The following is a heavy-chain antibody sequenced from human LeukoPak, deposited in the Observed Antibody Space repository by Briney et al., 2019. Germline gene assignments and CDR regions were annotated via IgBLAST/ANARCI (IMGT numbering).Heavy chain of an antibody. CDR3: ARSIWFGELSYYFDY. CDR1: GGSFSGYY. J-gene: IGHJ4*02. V-gene: IGHV4-34*01. Sequence: SESLSLTCAVYGGSFSGYYWSWIRPPPGKGLEWIGEVNHSGSTNYNPSLKSRVTVSVDTSKNQFSLKLSSVTAADTAVYYCARSIWFGELSYYFDYWGQGTLVTVSS. CDR2: VNHSGST. D-gene: IGHD3-10*01.